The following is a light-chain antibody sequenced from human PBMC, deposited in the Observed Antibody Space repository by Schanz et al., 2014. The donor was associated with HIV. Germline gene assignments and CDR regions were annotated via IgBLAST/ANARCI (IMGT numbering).Light chain of an antibody. J-gene: IGLJ2*01. Sequence: QSVLTQPPSVSAAPGQRVTISCSGSAFNIGHYSVSWYQQFPGTVPKLLIYDNNERPSDIPDRFSGSKTGTSATLVISGLRSEDEADYYCAAWDDSLSAYVVFGGGTKLTVL. CDR1: AFNIGHYS. CDR2: DNN. V-gene: IGLV1-51*01. CDR3: AAWDDSLSAYVV.